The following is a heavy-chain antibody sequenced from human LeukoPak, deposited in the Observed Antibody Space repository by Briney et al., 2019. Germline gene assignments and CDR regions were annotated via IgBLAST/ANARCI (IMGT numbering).Heavy chain of an antibody. CDR1: GFTFRTYE. J-gene: IGHJ3*02. CDR2: ISSSSSYI. V-gene: IGHV3-21*01. Sequence: GGSLRLSCAASGFTFRTYEMNWVRQAPGKGLEWVSSISSSSSYIYYADSVKGRFTISRDNAKNSLYLQMNSLRAEDTAVYYCARKREYSSGNKFRGAFDIWGQGTMVTVSS. CDR3: ARKREYSSGNKFRGAFDI. D-gene: IGHD6-19*01.